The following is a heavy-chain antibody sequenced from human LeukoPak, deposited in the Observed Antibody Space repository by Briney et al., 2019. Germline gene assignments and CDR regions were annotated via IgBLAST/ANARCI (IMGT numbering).Heavy chain of an antibody. CDR1: GFTFSGSA. CDR2: IRSKTNSYAT. D-gene: IGHD3-16*01. Sequence: GGSLKLSCAASGFTFSGSAIHWVRQASGKGLEWVGRIRSKTNSYATVYAASVKGRFTISRDDSKNTAYLQMNSLKSDDTAVYYCTARGISSRGFDPWGQGTLVTVSS. CDR3: TARGISSRGFDP. V-gene: IGHV3-73*01. J-gene: IGHJ5*02.